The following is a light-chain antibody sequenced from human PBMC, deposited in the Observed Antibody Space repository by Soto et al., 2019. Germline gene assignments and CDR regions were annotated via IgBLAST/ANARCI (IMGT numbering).Light chain of an antibody. CDR3: EARDDRPNGPSYV. J-gene: IGLJ1*01. Sequence: QSVLTQPPSVSGTPGQTVTISCSGSTSNIGSNPVNWYQQLPGTAPRLLISTNNQRPSGVPDRFSGSRSGTSASLAISGLQSEDEAHEYSEARDDRPNGPSYVFGTGTKVTV. CDR1: TSNIGSNP. V-gene: IGLV1-44*01. CDR2: TNN.